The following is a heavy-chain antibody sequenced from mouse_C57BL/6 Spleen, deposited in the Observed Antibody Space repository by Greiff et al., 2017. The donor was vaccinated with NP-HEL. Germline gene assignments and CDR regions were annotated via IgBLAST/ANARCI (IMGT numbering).Heavy chain of an antibody. Sequence: EVQLQESGGGLVQPGGSLKLSCAASGIDFSRYWMSWVRRAPGKGLEWIGEINPDSSTINYAPSLKDKFIISRDNAKNTLYLQMSKVRSEDTALYYCAGLYYYGSSWYAMDYWGQGTSVTVSS. CDR1: GIDFSRYW. V-gene: IGHV4-1*01. D-gene: IGHD1-1*01. J-gene: IGHJ4*01. CDR2: INPDSSTI. CDR3: AGLYYYGSSWYAMDY.